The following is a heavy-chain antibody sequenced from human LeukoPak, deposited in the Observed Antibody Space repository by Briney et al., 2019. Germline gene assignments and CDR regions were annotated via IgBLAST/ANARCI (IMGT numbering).Heavy chain of an antibody. CDR2: ISSSSYI. CDR1: GFTFSSYS. CDR3: ARVPAIAAAGDHYYYYGMDV. J-gene: IGHJ6*02. V-gene: IGHV3-21*01. Sequence: PGGSLRLSCAASGFTFSSYSMNWVRQAPGKGLEWVSSISSSSYIYYADSVKGRFTISRDNAKNSLCLQMNSLRAEDTAVYYCARVPAIAAAGDHYYYYGMDVWGQGTTVTVSS. D-gene: IGHD6-13*01.